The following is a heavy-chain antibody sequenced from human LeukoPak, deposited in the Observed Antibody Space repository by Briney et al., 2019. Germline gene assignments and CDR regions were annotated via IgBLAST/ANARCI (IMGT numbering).Heavy chain of an antibody. CDR1: GYTLTELS. CDR2: INPNSGGT. D-gene: IGHD5-12*01. V-gene: IGHV1-2*02. J-gene: IGHJ6*03. Sequence: ASVKVSCKVSGYTLTELSMHWVRQAPGQGLEWMGWINPNSGGTNYAQKFQGRVTMTRDTSISTAYMELSRLRSDDTAVYHCARNTDIVATISPWCMDVWGKGTTVTVSS. CDR3: ARNTDIVATISPWCMDV.